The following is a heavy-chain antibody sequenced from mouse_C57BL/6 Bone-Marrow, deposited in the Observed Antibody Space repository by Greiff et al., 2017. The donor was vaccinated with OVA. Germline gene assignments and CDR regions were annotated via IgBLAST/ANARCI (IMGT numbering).Heavy chain of an antibody. CDR3: TSKTYDYETDYAMDY. CDR1: GFSLTSYG. Sequence: VQLKQSGPGLVAPSQSLSITCTVSGFSLTSYGVDWVRQPPGKGLEWLGVIWGGGSTNYNSALMSRLSISKDNSKSQVFLKMNSLQTDDTAMYYCTSKTYDYETDYAMDYWGQGTSVTVSS. CDR2: IWGGGST. J-gene: IGHJ4*01. D-gene: IGHD2-4*01. V-gene: IGHV2-9*01.